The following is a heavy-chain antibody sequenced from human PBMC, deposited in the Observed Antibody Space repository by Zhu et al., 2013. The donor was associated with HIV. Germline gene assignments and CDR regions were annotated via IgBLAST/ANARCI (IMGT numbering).Heavy chain of an antibody. CDR2: MNPDSGNS. CDR3: ASAGRPEILNY. V-gene: IGHV1-8*02. CDR1: GYPFSDYY. Sequence: VQVVQSGAEVKKPGTTVKISCNVSGYPFSDYYIHWVQQAPGKGPEWMGWMNPDSGNSGYAHKFQGRITMTRNTSISTAYMELSSLRSEDTAVYYCASAGRPEILNYWGQGTLVTVSS. D-gene: IGHD6-6*01. J-gene: IGHJ4*02.